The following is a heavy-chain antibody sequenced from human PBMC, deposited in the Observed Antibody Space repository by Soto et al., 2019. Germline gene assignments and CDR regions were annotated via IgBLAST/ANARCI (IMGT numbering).Heavy chain of an antibody. J-gene: IGHJ5*02. CDR1: GGSISSYY. Sequence: SETLSLTCTVSGGSISSYYWSWVRQPPGKGLEWIGYIYYSGSTNYNPSLKSRVTISVDTSKNQFSLKLSSVTAADTAVYYCARSAGGWLNWFDPWGQGTLVTVS. CDR2: IYYSGST. D-gene: IGHD6-19*01. CDR3: ARSAGGWLNWFDP. V-gene: IGHV4-59*01.